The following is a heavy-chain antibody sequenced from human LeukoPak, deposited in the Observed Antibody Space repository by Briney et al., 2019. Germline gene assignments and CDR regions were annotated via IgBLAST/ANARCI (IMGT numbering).Heavy chain of an antibody. CDR3: ARGGQSKYDSSGYLNYFDY. CDR1: GSTFSSYV. CDR2: ISSNGGST. Sequence: GGSLRLSCAASGSTFSSYVMYWVRQAPGKGLEYVSSISSNGGSTYYANSVKGRFTISRDNSKNTLYLQMGSLRAEDMAVYYCARGGQSKYDSSGYLNYFDYWGQGTLVTVSS. J-gene: IGHJ4*02. D-gene: IGHD3-22*01. V-gene: IGHV3-64*01.